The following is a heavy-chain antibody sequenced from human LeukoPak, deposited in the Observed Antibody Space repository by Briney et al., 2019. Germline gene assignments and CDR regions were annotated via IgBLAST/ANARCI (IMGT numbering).Heavy chain of an antibody. CDR1: GFTFSSYA. CDR3: ARDHAMTGYSYGRYFDY. V-gene: IGHV3-30*04. Sequence: GGSLRLSCAASGFTFSSYAMHWVRQAPGKGLEWLAVISSDGSNKYHADSVKGRFTISRDNSKNTLYLQMNSLRAEDTAVYYCARDHAMTGYSYGRYFDYWGQGTLLTVSS. D-gene: IGHD5-18*01. CDR2: ISSDGSNK. J-gene: IGHJ4*02.